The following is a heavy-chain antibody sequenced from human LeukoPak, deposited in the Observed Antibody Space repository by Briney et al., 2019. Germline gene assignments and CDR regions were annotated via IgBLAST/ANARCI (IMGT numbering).Heavy chain of an antibody. CDR1: GFIFSSYG. J-gene: IGHJ4*02. V-gene: IGHV3-30*02. Sequence: PGGSLRLSCAASGFIFSSYGMHWVRQAPGKGLEWVAFIRYDGSNKYYADSLKGRFTISRDNAKNSLFLQMNSLRAEDTAVYYCARVYTYGSPTSYLDYRGQGTVVTVSS. CDR2: IRYDGSNK. CDR3: ARVYTYGSPTSYLDY. D-gene: IGHD5-18*01.